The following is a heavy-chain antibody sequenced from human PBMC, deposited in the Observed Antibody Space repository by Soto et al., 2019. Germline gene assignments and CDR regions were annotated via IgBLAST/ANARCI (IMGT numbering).Heavy chain of an antibody. CDR3: AKSTGYSYGTNFDY. CDR1: GFTFSSYA. V-gene: IGHV3-23*01. J-gene: IGHJ4*02. D-gene: IGHD5-18*01. CDR2: ISGSGGST. Sequence: PGGSLRFSCAASGFTFSSYAMSWVRQAPGKGLEWVSAISGSGGSTYYADSVKGRFTISRDNSKNTLYLQMNSLRAEDTAVYYCAKSTGYSYGTNFDYWGQGTLVTVSS.